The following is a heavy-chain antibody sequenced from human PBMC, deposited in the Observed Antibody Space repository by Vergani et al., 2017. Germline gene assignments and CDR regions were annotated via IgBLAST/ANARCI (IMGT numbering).Heavy chain of an antibody. CDR3: ARRSWGYCRGGSCYSLSYYYGMDV. D-gene: IGHD2-15*01. V-gene: IGHV5-10-1*03. J-gene: IGHJ6*02. CDR2: IIPSDSYT. Sequence: EVQLVQSGAEVKKPGESLRISCKGSGYSFTSYWISWVRQMPGKGLEWMGRIIPSDSYTNYSPSFQGHVTISADKSLSTAYLQGSSLKASDTAMYYCARRSWGYCRGGSCYSLSYYYGMDVWGQGTTVTVSS. CDR1: GYSFTSYW.